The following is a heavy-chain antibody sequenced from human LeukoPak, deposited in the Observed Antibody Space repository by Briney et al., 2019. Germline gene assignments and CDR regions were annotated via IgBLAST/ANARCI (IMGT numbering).Heavy chain of an antibody. CDR2: ISAYNGNT. V-gene: IGHV1-18*01. CDR1: GYTFTSYG. CDR3: ARATTMVRGVIIDYYYYMDV. Sequence: ASVKVSCKAPGYTFTSYGISWVRQAPGQGLEWMGWISAYNGNTNYAQKLQGRVTMTTDTSTSTAYMELRSLRSDDTAVYYCARATTMVRGVIIDYYYYMDVWGKGTTVTISS. J-gene: IGHJ6*03. D-gene: IGHD3-10*01.